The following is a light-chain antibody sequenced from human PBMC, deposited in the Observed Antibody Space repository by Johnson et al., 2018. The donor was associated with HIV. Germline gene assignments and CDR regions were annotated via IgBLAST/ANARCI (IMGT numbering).Light chain of an antibody. V-gene: IGLV1-51*01. Sequence: QSVLTQPPSVSAAPGQKDTISCSGSSSNIGNNYVSWYQQFPGTAPKLLIYDNNKRPSGIPDRFSGSKSGTSATLDITGLQTGDEADYYCGTWDSSLSAPRVFGTGTKVTVL. CDR3: GTWDSSLSAPRV. J-gene: IGLJ1*01. CDR1: SSNIGNNY. CDR2: DNN.